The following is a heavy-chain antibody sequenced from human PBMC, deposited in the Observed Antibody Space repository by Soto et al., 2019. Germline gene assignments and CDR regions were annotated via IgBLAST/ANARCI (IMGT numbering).Heavy chain of an antibody. CDR3: AREPEIFGY. CDR1: GYTFTSYG. J-gene: IGHJ4*02. V-gene: IGHV1-18*01. Sequence: QVQLVQSGAEVKKPGASVKVSCKASGYTFTSYGITWVRQAPGQGLEWMGWISAYNGNTNYAQKLQGRVTMTTDTSPSTAYMALRWLRSGGAAVYYCAREPEIFGYWGKGTLVTVSS. CDR2: ISAYNGNT.